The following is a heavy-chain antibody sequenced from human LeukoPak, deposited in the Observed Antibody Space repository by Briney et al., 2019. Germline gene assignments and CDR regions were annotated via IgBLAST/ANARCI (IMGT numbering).Heavy chain of an antibody. Sequence: GETLKISCRGSAYSFTSYCIGWVRQMPEKGLEWMGIIYPGDSDTRYSPSFQGQVTISADKSISTAYLQWGSLKASDTAMYYCARQTTEWELSDYWGQGTLVTVSS. D-gene: IGHD1-26*01. CDR3: ARQTTEWELSDY. J-gene: IGHJ4*02. CDR1: AYSFTSYC. V-gene: IGHV5-51*01. CDR2: IYPGDSDT.